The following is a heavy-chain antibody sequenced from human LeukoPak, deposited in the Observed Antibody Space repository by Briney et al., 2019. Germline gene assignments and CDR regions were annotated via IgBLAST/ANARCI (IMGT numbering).Heavy chain of an antibody. Sequence: GGSLRLSCAASGFTFSSYAMSWVRQAPGKGLEWVSAISGSGGSTYYADSVKGRFTISRDNSKNTLYLQMNSLRAEDTAVYYCARSSGWYFGFDYWGQGTLVTVSS. CDR3: ARSSGWYFGFDY. D-gene: IGHD6-19*01. CDR2: ISGSGGST. CDR1: GFTFSSYA. V-gene: IGHV3-23*01. J-gene: IGHJ4*02.